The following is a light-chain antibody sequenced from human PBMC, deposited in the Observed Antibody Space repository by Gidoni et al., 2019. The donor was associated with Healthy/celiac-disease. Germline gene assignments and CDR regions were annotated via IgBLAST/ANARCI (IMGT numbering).Light chain of an antibody. CDR1: QSVSSN. Sequence: EIVMTQSPATLSVSPGERATLSCRASQSVSSNLAWYQQKPGQAPRLLIYGASTRATGIPARFSGSGSGTEFTLTISSLQSEDFAVYYCQQYNNWPQHTFXXXTKLEIK. V-gene: IGKV3-15*01. CDR3: QQYNNWPQHT. CDR2: GAS. J-gene: IGKJ2*01.